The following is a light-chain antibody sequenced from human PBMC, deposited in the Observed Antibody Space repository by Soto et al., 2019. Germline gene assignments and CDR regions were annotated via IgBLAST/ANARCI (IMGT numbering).Light chain of an antibody. V-gene: IGKV3-15*01. CDR3: QQYTNWPPIT. J-gene: IGKJ5*01. CDR2: GSS. CDR1: QSVGSN. Sequence: EILLAQSPGTLPVSPGERSTLSCMASQSVGSNLAWFQQKPGQAPRLLIYGSSTRATGVPARFSGSGSGADFTLTISNLQSEDFAVYYCQQYTNWPPITFGQGTRLEIK.